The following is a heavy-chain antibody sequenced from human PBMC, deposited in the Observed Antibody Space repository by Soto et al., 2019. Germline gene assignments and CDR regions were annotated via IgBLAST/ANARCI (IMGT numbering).Heavy chain of an antibody. V-gene: IGHV3-23*01. J-gene: IGHJ6*03. CDR2: ISGSGRTT. D-gene: IGHD3-16*01. Sequence: EVQLLESGGGLVQPGGSLRLSCAASGFTFGSYAMIWLRQAPGRGLECVSFISGSGRTTYYADSVKGRFTVSRDNSKNTLYLQMNSLRAEDTALYYCAKFRGPSYSYYSMDVWGKGTTVTVSS. CDR1: GFTFGSYA. CDR3: AKFRGPSYSYYSMDV.